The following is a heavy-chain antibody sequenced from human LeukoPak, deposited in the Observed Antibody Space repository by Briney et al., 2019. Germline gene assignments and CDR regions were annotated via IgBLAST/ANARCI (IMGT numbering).Heavy chain of an antibody. CDR1: GYTFTGYY. D-gene: IGHD5-18*01. J-gene: IGHJ5*02. CDR2: INPNSGGT. CDR3: SNWGGGYSPNWFDP. V-gene: IGHV1-2*02. Sequence: GASVKVSCKASGYTFTGYYMHWVRQAPGQGLEWMGWINPNSGGTNYAQKFQGRVTMTRDTSISTAYMELSRLRSDDTAVYYCSNWGGGYSPNWFDPWGQGTLVTVSS.